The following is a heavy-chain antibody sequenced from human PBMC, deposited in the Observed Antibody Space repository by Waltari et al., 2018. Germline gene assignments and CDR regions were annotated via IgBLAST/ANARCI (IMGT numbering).Heavy chain of an antibody. CDR1: GASISNYF. J-gene: IGHJ4*02. D-gene: IGHD3-16*01. V-gene: IGHV4-4*07. CDR2: VRLSGTP. CDR3: ARENYNWGDVNDY. Sequence: QVQLQESGPGLVKPSETLSLTCTVSGASISNYFWNWIRRPAGQGREWIGRVRLSGTPDYNPALRKRVTMSVDASNNHISLRLASVTVADTAVYYCARENYNWGDVNDYWGRGTLVTVSS.